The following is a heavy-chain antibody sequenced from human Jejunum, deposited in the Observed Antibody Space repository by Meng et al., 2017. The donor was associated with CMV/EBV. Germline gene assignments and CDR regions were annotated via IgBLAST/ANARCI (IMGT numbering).Heavy chain of an antibody. CDR1: YG. J-gene: IGHJ6*02. V-gene: IGHV1-18*01. CDR3: ARDRVASTGAHFYSYGMDV. D-gene: IGHD3-3*02. Sequence: YGISGVRQAPGQGLEWMGWISGYNGNKNYAQMVQDRVTMTTDTSTSTVYLELRNLESDDTAVYFCARDRVASTGAHFYSYGMDVWGQGTTVTVSS. CDR2: ISGYNGNK.